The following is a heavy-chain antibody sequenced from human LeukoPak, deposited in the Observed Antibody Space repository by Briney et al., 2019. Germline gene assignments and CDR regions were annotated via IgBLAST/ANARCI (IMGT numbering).Heavy chain of an antibody. Sequence: SETLSLTCTVSGGSISSYYWSWIRQPPGKGLEWIGYIYYSGSTNYNPSLKSRVTISVDTSKNQFSLKLSSVTAADTAVYYCARGATNPNNFDYWGQGTLVTVSS. V-gene: IGHV4-59*01. J-gene: IGHJ4*02. CDR2: IYYSGST. CDR3: ARGATNPNNFDY. CDR1: GGSISSYY.